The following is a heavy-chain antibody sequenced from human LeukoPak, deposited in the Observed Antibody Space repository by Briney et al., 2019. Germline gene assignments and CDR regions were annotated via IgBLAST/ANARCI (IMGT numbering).Heavy chain of an antibody. CDR3: AKGGKWDVTPFDY. CDR1: DFTFSQTW. Sequence: GGSLRLSCAASDFTFSQTWMNWVRQAPGKGLEWVSTISGGGGSTYYADSVKGRFTISRDNSKNTLYLQVNSLRAEDTAVYYCAKGGKWDVTPFDYWGQGTLVTVSS. D-gene: IGHD1-26*01. CDR2: ISGGGGST. J-gene: IGHJ4*02. V-gene: IGHV3-23*01.